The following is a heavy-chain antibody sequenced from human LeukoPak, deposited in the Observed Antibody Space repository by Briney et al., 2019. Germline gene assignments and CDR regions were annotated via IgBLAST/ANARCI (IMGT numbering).Heavy chain of an antibody. J-gene: IGHJ5*02. V-gene: IGHV2-70*11. Sequence: SGPTLVNPTQTLTLTCTFSGFSLSISGMCVSWIRQPPGKALEWLARIDWDDDKYYSTSLKTRLTISKDTSKNQVVLTMTNMDPVDTATYYCARIRLMGGTVRFDPWGQGTLVTVSS. CDR1: GFSLSISGMC. CDR2: IDWDDDK. D-gene: IGHD3-16*01. CDR3: ARIRLMGGTVRFDP.